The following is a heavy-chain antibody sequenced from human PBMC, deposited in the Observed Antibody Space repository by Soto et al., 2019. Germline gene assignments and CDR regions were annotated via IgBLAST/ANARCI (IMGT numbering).Heavy chain of an antibody. Sequence: SETLSLTCTVSGGSVSSGSYYWSWIRQPPGKGLEWIGYIYYSGSTNYNPSLKSRVTISVDTSKNQFSLKLSSVTAADTAVYYCAREVVAATHLFYYYYGMDVWGQGPTVTVYS. J-gene: IGHJ6*02. D-gene: IGHD2-15*01. CDR1: GGSVSSGSYY. CDR2: IYYSGST. V-gene: IGHV4-61*01. CDR3: AREVVAATHLFYYYYGMDV.